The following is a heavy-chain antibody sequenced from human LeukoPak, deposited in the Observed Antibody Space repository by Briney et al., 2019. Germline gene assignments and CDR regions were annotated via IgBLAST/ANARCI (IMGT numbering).Heavy chain of an antibody. J-gene: IGHJ4*02. Sequence: SETLSLTCTVSGGSISSYYWSWIRQPPGKGLEWIGYIYYSGSTNYNPSLKSRVTISVDTSKNQFSLKLSSVTAADTAVYYCARGGSSGYYYWGQGTLVTVSS. CDR3: ARGGSSGYYY. CDR2: IYYSGST. V-gene: IGHV4-59*12. D-gene: IGHD3-22*01. CDR1: GGSISSYY.